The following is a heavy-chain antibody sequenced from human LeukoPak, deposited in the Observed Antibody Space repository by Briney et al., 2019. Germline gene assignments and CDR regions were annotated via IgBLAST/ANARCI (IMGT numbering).Heavy chain of an antibody. CDR3: ARDDSSGYYYYYYYGMDV. J-gene: IGHJ6*02. V-gene: IGHV3-66*02. Sequence: GGSLRLSRAASGFTVSSNYMSWVRQAPGKGLEWVSVIYSGGSTYYADSVKGRFTISRDNSKNTLYLQMNSLRAEDTAVYYCARDDSSGYYYYYYYGMDVWGQGTTVTVSS. D-gene: IGHD3-22*01. CDR1: GFTVSSNY. CDR2: IYSGGST.